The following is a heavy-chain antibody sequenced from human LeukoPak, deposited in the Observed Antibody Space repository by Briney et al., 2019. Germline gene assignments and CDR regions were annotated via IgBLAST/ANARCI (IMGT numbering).Heavy chain of an antibody. CDR3: ARYNWNYRAFDY. CDR2: TYYKSKWDN. Sequence: SQTLSLTCAISGDSFSSNSAAWNWIRQSPSRGLEWLGRTYYKSKWDNDYAVSVKSRITINPDTSKNQFSLQLNSVTPEDTAMYYCARYNWNYRAFDYWGQGTLVTVSS. D-gene: IGHD1-7*01. J-gene: IGHJ4*02. CDR1: GDSFSSNSAA. V-gene: IGHV6-1*01.